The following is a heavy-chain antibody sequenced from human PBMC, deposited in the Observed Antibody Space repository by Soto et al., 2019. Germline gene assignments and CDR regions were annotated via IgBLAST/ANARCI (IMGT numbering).Heavy chain of an antibody. CDR2: INPTSSNI. CDR3: ARVGPYSSSSD. J-gene: IGHJ4*02. Sequence: GGSLRLSCAASGFTFSTHSMNWVRQAPGEGLEWLSYINPTSSNIYYVDSVKGRFTISRDNAKNSLYLQMLSLRAEDTAVYYCARVGPYSSSSDWVQGTLVTVSS. CDR1: GFTFSTHS. D-gene: IGHD6-13*01. V-gene: IGHV3-48*01.